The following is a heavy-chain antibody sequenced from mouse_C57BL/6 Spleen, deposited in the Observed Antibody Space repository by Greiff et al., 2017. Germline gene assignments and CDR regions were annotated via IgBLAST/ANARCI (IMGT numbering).Heavy chain of an antibody. Sequence: QVQLQQPGTELVKPGASVKLSCKASGYTFTSYWMHWVKQRPGQGLEWIGNINPSNGGTNYNEKFKGKATFTADTSSNTAYMQLSSLTTEDSAIYYCAIFQDSNYPYFDYWGQGTTLTVSS. CDR1: GYTFTSYW. CDR2: INPSNGGT. V-gene: IGHV1-53*01. D-gene: IGHD2-5*01. J-gene: IGHJ2*01. CDR3: AIFQDSNYPYFDY.